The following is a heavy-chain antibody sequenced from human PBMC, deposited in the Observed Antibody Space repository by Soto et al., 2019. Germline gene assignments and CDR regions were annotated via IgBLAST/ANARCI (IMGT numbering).Heavy chain of an antibody. CDR2: ISYDGSNK. CDR3: AKDQLLAVAGTSVFDY. CDR1: GFTFSSYG. D-gene: IGHD6-19*01. V-gene: IGHV3-30*18. J-gene: IGHJ4*02. Sequence: GGSLRLSCAASGFTFSSYGMHWVRQAPGKGLEWVAVISYDGSNKYYADSVKGRFTISRDNSKNTLYLQMNSLRAEDTAVYYCAKDQLLAVAGTSVFDYWGQGTLVTVSS.